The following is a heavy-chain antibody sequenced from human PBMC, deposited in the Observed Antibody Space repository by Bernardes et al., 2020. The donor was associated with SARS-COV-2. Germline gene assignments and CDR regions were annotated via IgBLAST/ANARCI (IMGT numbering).Heavy chain of an antibody. Sequence: GGCLRRSCRTSGLVFSNTDMAWVRPAPGKGVEWVATISAVRNTHYADSTLGRFTISRDDANNVVYLQMNSLRAEDTATYFCATELQYDDLYWGQGTRVTVSS. D-gene: IGHD3-16*01. CDR1: GLVFSNTD. V-gene: IGHV3-23*01. CDR2: ISAVRNT. J-gene: IGHJ4*02. CDR3: ATELQYDDLY.